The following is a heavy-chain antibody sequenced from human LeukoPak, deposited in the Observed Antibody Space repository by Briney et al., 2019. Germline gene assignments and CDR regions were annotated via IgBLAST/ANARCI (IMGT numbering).Heavy chain of an antibody. V-gene: IGHV1-69*01. CDR1: GGTFSSYA. CDR2: IIPIFGTA. CDR3: ARGITMVRGVIDYYYYGMDV. D-gene: IGHD3-10*01. Sequence: SVKVSCKASGGTFSSYAISWVRQAPGQGLEWMGGIIPIFGTAYYAQKFQGRVTITADESTSTAYMELSSLRSEDTAVYYCARGITMVRGVIDYYYYGMDVWGKGTTVTVSS. J-gene: IGHJ6*04.